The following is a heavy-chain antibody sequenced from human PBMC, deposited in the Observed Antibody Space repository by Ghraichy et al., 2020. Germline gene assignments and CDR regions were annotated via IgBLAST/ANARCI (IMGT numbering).Heavy chain of an antibody. J-gene: IGHJ4*02. V-gene: IGHV4-34*01. CDR2: INHSGST. D-gene: IGHD3-10*01. CDR1: GGSFSGYY. CDR3: ARPRYYGSGGDY. Sequence: SETLSLTCAVYGGSFSGYYWSWIRQPPGKGLEWIGEINHSGSTNYNPSLKSRVTISVDTSKNQFSLKLSSVTAVDTAVYYCARPRYYGSGGDYWGQGTLVTVSS.